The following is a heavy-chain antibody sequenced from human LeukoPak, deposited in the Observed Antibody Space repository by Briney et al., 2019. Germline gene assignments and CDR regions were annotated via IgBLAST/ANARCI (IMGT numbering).Heavy chain of an antibody. D-gene: IGHD5/OR15-5a*01. CDR1: GFTFSSYE. V-gene: IGHV3-48*03. Sequence: GGSLRLSCVASGFTFSSYEMNWVRQAPGKGLEWVSYISSSGTTIYYADSVKGRFTISRDNAKNSLYLQMNSLRAEDTGVYYCARETSTAIDYWGQGTLVTVSS. CDR3: ARETSTAIDY. J-gene: IGHJ4*02. CDR2: ISSSGTTI.